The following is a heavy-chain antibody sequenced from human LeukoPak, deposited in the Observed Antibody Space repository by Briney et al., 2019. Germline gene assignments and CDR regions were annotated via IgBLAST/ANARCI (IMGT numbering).Heavy chain of an antibody. CDR3: ARDSPVWLYGSGSSDAFDI. D-gene: IGHD3-10*01. V-gene: IGHV4-34*01. J-gene: IGHJ3*02. CDR2: INHSGST. CDR1: GGSLSGYY. Sequence: SETLSLTCAVYGGSLSGYYWSWSRQPPGKGPEWIGEINHSGSTNYNPSLKSRVTISVDTSKNQFSLKLSSVTAADTAVYYCARDSPVWLYGSGSSDAFDIWGQGTMVTVSS.